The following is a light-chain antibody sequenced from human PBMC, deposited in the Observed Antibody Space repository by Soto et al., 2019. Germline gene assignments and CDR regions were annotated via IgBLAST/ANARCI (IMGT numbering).Light chain of an antibody. CDR3: QQYGSSPRT. V-gene: IGKV3-20*01. Sequence: EIVLTQSPGTLSLSPGERATLSCRASQSFSSFYLAWYQQKPGQAPRLLIYDASSRATGIPDRFGGSGSGTDFTLAISRLEPEYFAVYYCQQYGSSPRTFGQGTKVEIK. J-gene: IGKJ1*01. CDR1: QSFSSFY. CDR2: DAS.